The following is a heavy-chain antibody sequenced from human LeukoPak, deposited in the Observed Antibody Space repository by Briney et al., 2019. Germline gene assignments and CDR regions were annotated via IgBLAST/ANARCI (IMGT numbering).Heavy chain of an antibody. Sequence: SETLSLTCAVYGGSFSGYYWSWSRQPPGKGLERIGEINHSGSTNYNPSLKSRVTISVDTSKNQFSLKLSSVTAADTAVYYCARVLPESSSWFRYFDLWGRGTLVTVSS. CDR3: ARVLPESSSWFRYFDL. CDR1: GGSFSGYY. J-gene: IGHJ2*01. CDR2: INHSGST. V-gene: IGHV4-34*01. D-gene: IGHD6-13*01.